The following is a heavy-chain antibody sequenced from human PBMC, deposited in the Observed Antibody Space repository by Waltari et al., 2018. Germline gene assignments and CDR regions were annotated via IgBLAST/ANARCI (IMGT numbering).Heavy chain of an antibody. Sequence: EVQLVESGGGLVQPGESLRPSCAASGFPFSSYAMCWVRQAPGKGLEWVSGISGSAGNTYYADSVKGRFTISRDNSKNALYLQMNSLRGEDTAVYYCAKGVRYSSSGVDYWGQGTLVTVSS. CDR3: AKGVRYSSSGVDY. CDR2: ISGSAGNT. V-gene: IGHV3-23*04. J-gene: IGHJ4*02. CDR1: GFPFSSYA. D-gene: IGHD6-6*01.